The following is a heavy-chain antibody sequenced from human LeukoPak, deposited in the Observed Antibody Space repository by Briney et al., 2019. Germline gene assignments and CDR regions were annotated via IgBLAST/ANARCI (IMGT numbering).Heavy chain of an antibody. D-gene: IGHD6-19*01. CDR1: GFTFSSYA. Sequence: GGSLRLSCAASGFTFSSYAMHWVRQAPGKGLEWVAVISYDGSNKYYADSVKGRFTISRDNSKNTLYLQMNSLRAEDTAVYYCARDQRSGWYLSYGMDVWGQGTTVTVSS. V-gene: IGHV3-30*04. CDR2: ISYDGSNK. CDR3: ARDQRSGWYLSYGMDV. J-gene: IGHJ6*02.